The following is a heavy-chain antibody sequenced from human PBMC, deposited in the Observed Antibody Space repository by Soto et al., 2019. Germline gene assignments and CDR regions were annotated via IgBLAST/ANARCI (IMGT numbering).Heavy chain of an antibody. Sequence: QVQLQESGPGLVKPSETLSLTCTVSGGSISSYYWSWIRQPPGKGLEWIGYIYYSGSTNYNPSLKSRVTRSVDTSKNQFSLKLSSVTAADTAVYYCARVPSEDGYYGMDVWGQGTTVTVSS. CDR2: IYYSGST. J-gene: IGHJ6*02. CDR3: ARVPSEDGYYGMDV. CDR1: GGSISSYY. D-gene: IGHD2-2*01. V-gene: IGHV4-59*01.